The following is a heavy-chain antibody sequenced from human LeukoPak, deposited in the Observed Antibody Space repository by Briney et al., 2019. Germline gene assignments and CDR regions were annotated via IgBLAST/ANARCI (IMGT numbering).Heavy chain of an antibody. CDR3: ARPPNYYDSSGYYYGTGDDAFDI. V-gene: IGHV3-21*01. J-gene: IGHJ3*02. Sequence: GGSLRLSCAASGLTFSSYSMNWVRQAPGKGLEWVSSISSSSSYMYYADSVKGRFTISRDNAKNSLYLQMNSLRAEDTAVYYCARPPNYYDSSGYYYGTGDDAFDIWGQGTMVNVSS. CDR1: GLTFSSYS. D-gene: IGHD3-22*01. CDR2: ISSSSSYM.